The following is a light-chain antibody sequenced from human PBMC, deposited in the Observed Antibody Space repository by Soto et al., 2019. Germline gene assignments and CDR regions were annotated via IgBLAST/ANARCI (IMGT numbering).Light chain of an antibody. CDR1: SSNIGAGYD. J-gene: IGLJ2*01. CDR3: QSYDSSLSGYVV. Sequence: QLVLTQPPSVSGAPGQRGTISCTGSSSNIGAGYDVHWYQQLPGTAPKLLIYGNSNRPSGVPDRFSGSKSGTSASLAITGLQAEDEADYYGQSYDSSLSGYVVFGGGTKLTVL. CDR2: GNS. V-gene: IGLV1-40*01.